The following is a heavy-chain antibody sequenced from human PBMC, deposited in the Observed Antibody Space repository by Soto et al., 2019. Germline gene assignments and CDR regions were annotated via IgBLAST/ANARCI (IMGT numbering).Heavy chain of an antibody. CDR1: GFTFSSYA. J-gene: IGHJ4*02. CDR3: ARQKKGGVWLFDF. D-gene: IGHD5-12*01. Sequence: QVQLVESGGGVVQPGRSLRLSCAASGFTFSSYALHWVRQAPGKGLDWVAVISSDVNYKYYADSVKGRFTISRDNSKNTLYLQMNSLRAEDTAVYYCARQKKGGVWLFDFWGQGTLVTVSS. CDR2: ISSDVNYK. V-gene: IGHV3-30-3*01.